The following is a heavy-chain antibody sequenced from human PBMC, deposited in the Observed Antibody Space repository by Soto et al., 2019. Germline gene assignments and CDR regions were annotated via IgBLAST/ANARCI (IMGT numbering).Heavy chain of an antibody. Sequence: SETLSLTCTVSGGSISSGTYYWSWIRQHPGKGLEWIGYIYYSGSTSYNPSLKSRVDISLDTSKNQFSLKLSSVTAADTAVYYCASGSYYYFMDVWGKGTTVTVSS. CDR2: IYYSGST. J-gene: IGHJ6*03. V-gene: IGHV4-31*03. D-gene: IGHD2-15*01. CDR3: ASGSYYYFMDV. CDR1: GGSISSGTYY.